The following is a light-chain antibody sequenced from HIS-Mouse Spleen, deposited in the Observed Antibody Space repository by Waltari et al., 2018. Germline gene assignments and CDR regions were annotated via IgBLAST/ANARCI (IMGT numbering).Light chain of an antibody. V-gene: IGLV3-10*01. CDR2: EDS. Sequence: YEPTQPPSVSVSTGQTARITFSGVSLPKKYAYWYQQKTCQAPLLVIYEDSKRPPRIPERFPVSSSGTMATLTISGAQVEDEADYYCYSTDSSGNHRVFGGGTKLTVL. J-gene: IGLJ2*01. CDR1: SLPKKY. CDR3: YSTDSSGNHRV.